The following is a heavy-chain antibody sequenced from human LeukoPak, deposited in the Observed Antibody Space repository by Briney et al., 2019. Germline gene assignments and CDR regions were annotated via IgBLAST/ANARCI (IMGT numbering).Heavy chain of an antibody. D-gene: IGHD4-17*01. CDR2: IRSKAYGGTT. J-gene: IGHJ4*02. CDR3: TTTAYGDNIDY. CDR1: GFTFGDYA. V-gene: IGHV3-49*03. Sequence: PGGSLRLSCTASGFTFGDYAMSWFRQAPGKGLEWVGFIRSKAYGGTTEYAASVKGRFTISRDDSKSIADLQMNSLKTEDTAVYYCTTTAYGDNIDYWGQGTLVTVSS.